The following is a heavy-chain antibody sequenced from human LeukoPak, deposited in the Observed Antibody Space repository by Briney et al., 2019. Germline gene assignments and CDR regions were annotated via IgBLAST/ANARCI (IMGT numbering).Heavy chain of an antibody. CDR2: INPNSGGT. Sequence: GASVTVSCKASGYTFTDYYMYWVRLAPGQGLEWMGWINPNSGGTNYAQKFQGRVTMTRDTSISTAYMELSRLRSDDTAVYYCARDGTSVMVDFDYWGQGKLVTVSS. D-gene: IGHD5-18*01. J-gene: IGHJ4*02. CDR1: GYTFTDYY. CDR3: ARDGTSVMVDFDY. V-gene: IGHV1-2*02.